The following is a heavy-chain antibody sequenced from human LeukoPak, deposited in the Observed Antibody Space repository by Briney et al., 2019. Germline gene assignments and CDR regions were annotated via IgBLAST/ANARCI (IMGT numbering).Heavy chain of an antibody. Sequence: ASVKVSCKASGYTFTGYYMHWVRQAPGQGLEWMGRINPNSGGTNYAQKFQGRVTMTRDTSISTAYMELSRLRSDDTAVYYCASPAYDSSGYYYLDYWGQGTLVTVSS. J-gene: IGHJ4*02. CDR2: INPNSGGT. V-gene: IGHV1-2*06. CDR3: ASPAYDSSGYYYLDY. D-gene: IGHD3-22*01. CDR1: GYTFTGYY.